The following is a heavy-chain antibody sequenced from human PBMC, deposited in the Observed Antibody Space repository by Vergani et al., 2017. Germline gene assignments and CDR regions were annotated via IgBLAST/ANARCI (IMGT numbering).Heavy chain of an antibody. D-gene: IGHD3-9*01. V-gene: IGHV1-46*03. CDR2: INPSGGHT. J-gene: IGHJ4*02. CDR1: GYTFSNYY. Sequence: QVQVVQSGAAVKKSGASVKVSCKTSGYTFSNYYMHWVRQAPGQGLEWMGIINPSGGHTNYAPKFQGRVTMTRDTSTNTVYMELSSLRSEDTAIYYCARGDYGILTGYRYWGQGTLVTVSA. CDR3: ARGDYGILTGYRY.